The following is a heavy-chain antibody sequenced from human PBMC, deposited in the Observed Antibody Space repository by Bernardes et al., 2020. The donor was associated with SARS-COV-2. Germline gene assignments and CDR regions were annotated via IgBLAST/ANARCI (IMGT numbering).Heavy chain of an antibody. J-gene: IGHJ6*02. CDR3: AKDGYRYGS. D-gene: IGHD5-18*01. V-gene: IGHV3-7*01. CDR2: IKEDGSEK. Sequence: GGSLRLSCAASGFTFSSYWMSWVRQAPGKGLEWVANIKEDGSEKNYVDSVKGRFSISRDNAKNSLYLQMNSLRAEDTAVYYCAKDGYRYGSWGQGTTVTVSS. CDR1: GFTFSSYW.